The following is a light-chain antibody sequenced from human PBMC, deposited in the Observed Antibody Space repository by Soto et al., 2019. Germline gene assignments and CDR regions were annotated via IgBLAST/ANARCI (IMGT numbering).Light chain of an antibody. CDR1: SSDVGGYNF. Sequence: LTQPASVSGSPGQSITISCTGTSSDVGGYNFVSWYQQHPGKAPKLMIYDVRNRPSGVSNRFSGSKSVNTASLTISGLQAEDEADYYCSSYTSISTYVFGTGTKVTVL. J-gene: IGLJ1*01. CDR3: SSYTSISTYV. CDR2: DVR. V-gene: IGLV2-14*01.